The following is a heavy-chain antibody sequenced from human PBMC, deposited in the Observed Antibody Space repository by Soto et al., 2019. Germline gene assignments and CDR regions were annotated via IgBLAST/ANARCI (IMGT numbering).Heavy chain of an antibody. CDR3: ARGDYSSAGVGAFDY. CDR1: GYTFTSYD. CDR2: ISAYNGNT. D-gene: IGHD4-4*01. J-gene: IGHJ4*02. Sequence: GASVKVSCKASGYTFTSYDISWVRQAPGQGLEWMGWISAYNGNTTYAQKLQDRVTMTRDTSTTTAYMELRSLKFEDTAVYYCARGDYSSAGVGAFDYWGQGTLVTVSS. V-gene: IGHV1-18*01.